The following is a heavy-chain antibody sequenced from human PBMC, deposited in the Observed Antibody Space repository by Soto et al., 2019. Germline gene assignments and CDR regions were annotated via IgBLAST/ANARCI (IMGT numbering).Heavy chain of an antibody. J-gene: IGHJ6*02. Sequence: SEHLSLTCSVSAGSSSSGYNYWSWIRQPPWKGLGWIGNIYYSGNTYYNPSRKSRLIISIDTSKNQFSRKGGSVTAVHTAVYYWASYSLYGMEVWGQGTTVT. D-gene: IGHD2-21*01. CDR2: IYYSGNT. V-gene: IGHV4-30-4*01. CDR1: AGSSSSGYNY. CDR3: ASYSLYGMEV.